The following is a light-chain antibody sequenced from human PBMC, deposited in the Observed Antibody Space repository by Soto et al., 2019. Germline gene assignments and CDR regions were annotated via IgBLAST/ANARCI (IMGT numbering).Light chain of an antibody. J-gene: IGKJ1*01. CDR2: KAS. Sequence: DLQMTQSPSTLSASVGDRVTITCRASQNIRSRLAWFQQKPGKAPKLLIYKASTLKSGVPSRFSGSASGTEFTLTISSLQPDDFATYYCQQYNSFSPWTFGQGTKVDIK. CDR1: QNIRSR. CDR3: QQYNSFSPWT. V-gene: IGKV1-5*03.